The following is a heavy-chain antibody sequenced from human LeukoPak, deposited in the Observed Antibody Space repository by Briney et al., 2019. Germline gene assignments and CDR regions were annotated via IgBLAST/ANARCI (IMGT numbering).Heavy chain of an antibody. CDR2: ISGSGGST. Sequence: GGSLRLSCTVSGFTFEDYGMNWVRQVPGKEPEWVSAISGSGGSTYYADSVKGRFTISRENSKNTLYLQMNSLRAEDTAVYYCAKDHGYYDSSGYSPFDYWGQGTLVTVSS. CDR3: AKDHGYYDSSGYSPFDY. D-gene: IGHD3-22*01. CDR1: GFTFEDYG. V-gene: IGHV3-23*01. J-gene: IGHJ4*02.